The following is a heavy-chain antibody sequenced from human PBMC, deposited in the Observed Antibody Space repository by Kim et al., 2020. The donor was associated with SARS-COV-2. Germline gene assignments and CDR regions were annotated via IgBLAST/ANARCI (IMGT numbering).Heavy chain of an antibody. Sequence: ASVKVSCKVSGYTLTELSMHWVRQAPGKGLEWMGGFDPEDGETIYAQQFQGRVTMTEDTSTDTAYMELSSLRSEDTAVYYCATAPVVVGATLSYYYYYGMDVWGQGTTVTVSS. CDR3: ATAPVVVGATLSYYYYYGMDV. CDR2: FDPEDGET. V-gene: IGHV1-24*01. CDR1: GYTLTELS. D-gene: IGHD1-26*01. J-gene: IGHJ6*02.